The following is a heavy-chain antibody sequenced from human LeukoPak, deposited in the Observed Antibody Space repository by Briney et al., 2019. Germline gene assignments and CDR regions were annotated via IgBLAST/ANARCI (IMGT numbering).Heavy chain of an antibody. J-gene: IGHJ4*02. V-gene: IGHV3-66*02. CDR3: ARADNYDILTGYYIFDY. D-gene: IGHD3-9*01. CDR1: GFIVSSNY. CDR2: IYSGGST. Sequence: GGSLRLSCAASGFIVSSNYMSWVRQAPGKGPEWVSVIYSGGSTYYADSVKGRFTISRDNSKNTLYLQMNSLRAEDTAVYYCARADNYDILTGYYIFDYWGQGTLVTVSS.